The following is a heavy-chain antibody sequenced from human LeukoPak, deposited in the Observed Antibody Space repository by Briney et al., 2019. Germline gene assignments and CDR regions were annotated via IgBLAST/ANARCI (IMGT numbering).Heavy chain of an antibody. CDR3: AKALGAGTTSYFDY. J-gene: IGHJ4*02. V-gene: IGHV3-9*03. CDR1: GFTFDDYA. D-gene: IGHD1-7*01. CDR2: ISWNSGSI. Sequence: GGSLRLSCAASGFTFDDYAMHWVRQAPGKGLEWVSGISWNSGSIGYADSVKGRFTISRDNAKNSLYLQMNSLRAEDMALYYCAKALGAGTTSYFDYWGQGTLDTVSS.